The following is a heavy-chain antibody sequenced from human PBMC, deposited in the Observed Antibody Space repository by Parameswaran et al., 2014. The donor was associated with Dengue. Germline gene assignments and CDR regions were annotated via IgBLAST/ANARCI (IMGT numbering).Heavy chain of an antibody. CDR1: GYSFANYW. CDR2: IYPGDSDT. D-gene: IGHD7-27*01. Sequence: GESLKISCEGSGYSFANYWIGWVRQMPGKGLEWMGIIYPGDSDTRYSPSFQGQVTISADKSISTAYLQWSSLKASDTAMYYCARQGPDWGGLFDYWGPGEPWVTVSS. V-gene: IGHV5-51*01. CDR3: ARQGPDWGGLFDY. J-gene: IGHJ4*02.